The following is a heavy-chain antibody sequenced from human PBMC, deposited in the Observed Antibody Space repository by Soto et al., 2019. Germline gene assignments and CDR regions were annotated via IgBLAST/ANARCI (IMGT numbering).Heavy chain of an antibody. J-gene: IGHJ4*02. V-gene: IGHV3-11*01. CDR2: ISTSGSTI. D-gene: IGHD3-10*01. Sequence: QVQLVESGGGLVKPGGSLRLSCAASGFTFSEYYMSWIRQAPGKGLEWISYISTSGSTIYYADSVKGRFTISRHNDKHSLYLQMDRLRAEDTGVYCCALDLYYYASGSYLGYWGQGTLVTLSS. CDR1: GFTFSEYY. CDR3: ALDLYYYASGSYLGY.